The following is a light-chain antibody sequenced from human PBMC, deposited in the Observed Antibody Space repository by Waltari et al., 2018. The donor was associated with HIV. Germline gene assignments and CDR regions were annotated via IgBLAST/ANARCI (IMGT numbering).Light chain of an antibody. CDR3: AAWDDSLSGVV. CDR1: SSTIGSNY. Sequence: QSVLTQPPSASGTPGQRVTIPCSGSSSTIGSNYVYWYQQLPGTAPKLLSYRNNQRPSGVPDRFSGSKSGTSASLAISGLRSEDEADYYCAAWDDSLSGVVFGGGTKLTVL. J-gene: IGLJ2*01. CDR2: RNN. V-gene: IGLV1-47*01.